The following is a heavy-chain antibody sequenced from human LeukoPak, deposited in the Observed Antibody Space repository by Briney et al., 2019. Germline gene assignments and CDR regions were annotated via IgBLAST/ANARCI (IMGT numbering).Heavy chain of an antibody. Sequence: GGSLRLSCAASGFTFDDYATHWVRQAPGKGMEWDSGIRWNSGSIGYADSVKGRFTISRDNAKNSLYLQMNSLRAEDTALYYCARDAGYCSSTSCYHYYYYGMDVWGQGTTVTVSS. V-gene: IGHV3-9*01. CDR1: GFTFDDYA. CDR3: ARDAGYCSSTSCYHYYYYGMDV. CDR2: IRWNSGSI. D-gene: IGHD2-2*01. J-gene: IGHJ6*02.